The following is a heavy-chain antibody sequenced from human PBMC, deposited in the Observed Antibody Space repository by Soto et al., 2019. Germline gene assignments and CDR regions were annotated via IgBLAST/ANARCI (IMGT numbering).Heavy chain of an antibody. CDR3: ARHPYDFWSGRNWFDP. J-gene: IGHJ5*02. Sequence: QVQLQESGPGLVKPSETLSLTCTVSGGSISSYYWSWIRQPPGKGLEWIGYIYYSGSTNYNPSLKRRVTISVDTSKNQFSLKLSSVTAADTAVYYCARHPYDFWSGRNWFDPWGQGTLVTVSS. D-gene: IGHD3-3*01. V-gene: IGHV4-59*08. CDR1: GGSISSYY. CDR2: IYYSGST.